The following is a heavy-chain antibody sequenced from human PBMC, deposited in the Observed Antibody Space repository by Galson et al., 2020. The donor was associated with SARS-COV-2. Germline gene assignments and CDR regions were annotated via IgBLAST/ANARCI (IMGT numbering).Heavy chain of an antibody. CDR1: GGSFSGYY. CDR3: AREGRTIFNWFDP. CDR2: IYYSGST. J-gene: IGHJ5*02. V-gene: IGHV4-34*01. Sequence: SETLSLTCAVYGGSFSGYYWSWIRQPPGKGLEWIGSIYYSGSTYYNPSLKSRVTISVDTSKNQFSLKLSSVTAADTAVYYCAREGRTIFNWFDPWGQGTLVTVSS. D-gene: IGHD3-3*01.